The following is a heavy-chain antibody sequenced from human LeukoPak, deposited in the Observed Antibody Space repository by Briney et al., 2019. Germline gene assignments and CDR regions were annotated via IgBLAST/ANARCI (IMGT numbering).Heavy chain of an antibody. CDR2: INWNGGST. D-gene: IGHD3-10*01. CDR3: ARERDGILWFGERGFDP. J-gene: IGHJ5*02. CDR1: GFTFDDYG. V-gene: IGHV3-20*01. Sequence: PGGSLRLSCAASGFTFDDYGMSWVRQAPGKGLEWVSGINWNGGSTGYADSVKGRFTISRDNAKNSLYLQMNSLRAEDTALYHCARERDGILWFGERGFDPWGQGTLVTVSS.